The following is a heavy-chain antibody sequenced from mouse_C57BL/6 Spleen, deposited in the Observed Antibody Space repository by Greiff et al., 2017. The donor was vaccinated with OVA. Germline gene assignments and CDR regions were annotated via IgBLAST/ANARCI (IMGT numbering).Heavy chain of an antibody. D-gene: IGHD2-12*01. CDR3: ARLDDGRYFDV. CDR1: GYTFTSYW. Sequence: QVQLQQPGAELVMPGASVKLSCKASGYTFTSYWMHWVKQRPGQGLEWIGEIDPSDSYTNYNQKFKAKSTLTVDKSSSTAYMQLSSLTSEDSAVYYCARLDDGRYFDVWGTGTTVTVSS. V-gene: IGHV1-69*01. J-gene: IGHJ1*03. CDR2: IDPSDSYT.